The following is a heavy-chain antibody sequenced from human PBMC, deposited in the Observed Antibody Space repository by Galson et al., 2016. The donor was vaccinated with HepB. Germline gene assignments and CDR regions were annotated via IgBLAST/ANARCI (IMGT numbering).Heavy chain of an antibody. CDR3: ARDRGEEWQIRGVFAY. CDR1: GFTVSSYA. CDR2: ISYDGSNK. D-gene: IGHD3-16*01. V-gene: IGHV3-30-3*01. J-gene: IGHJ4*02. Sequence: SLRLSCAASGFTVSSYAMHWVRQAPGKGLEWVALISYDGSNKYYADSVKGRFTISRDNSKNTLYLQMNSLRDEDTAVYYCARDRGEEWQIRGVFAYWGQGILVTVSS.